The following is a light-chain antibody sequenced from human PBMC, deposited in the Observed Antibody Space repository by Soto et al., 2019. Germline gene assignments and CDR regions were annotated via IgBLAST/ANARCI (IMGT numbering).Light chain of an antibody. Sequence: DIQMTQSPSTLSASVGDRVTTTCRASQSISNWLAWYQQRPGKAPKLLIYKASSLEGGVPSRFSGSGSGTEFTLTISSLQPDDFATYYCQQYNTYSRTFGQGTKVEIK. V-gene: IGKV1-5*03. J-gene: IGKJ1*01. CDR2: KAS. CDR1: QSISNW. CDR3: QQYNTYSRT.